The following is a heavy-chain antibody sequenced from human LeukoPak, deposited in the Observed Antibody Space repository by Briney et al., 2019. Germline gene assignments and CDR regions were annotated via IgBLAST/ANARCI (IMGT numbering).Heavy chain of an antibody. J-gene: IGHJ4*02. D-gene: IGHD3-22*01. V-gene: IGHV3-15*01. CDR3: TTNYYDSSGYYSDY. CDR2: IKSKTDGGTT. Sequence: GGSLRLSCAASGFTFSTYSMNWVRQAPGKGLEWVGRIKSKTDGGTTDYAAPVKGRFTISRDDSKNTLYLQMNSLKTEDTAVYYCTTNYYDSSGYYSDYWGQGTLVTVSS. CDR1: GFTFSTYS.